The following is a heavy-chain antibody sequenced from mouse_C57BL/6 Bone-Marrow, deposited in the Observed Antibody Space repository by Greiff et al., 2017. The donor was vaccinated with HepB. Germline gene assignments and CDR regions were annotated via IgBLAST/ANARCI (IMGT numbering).Heavy chain of an antibody. CDR2: INPSSGYT. Sequence: VQLQQSGAELAKPGASVKLSCKASGYTFTSYWMHWVKQRPGQGLEWIGYINPSSGYTKYNQKFKDKATLTADKSSSTAYMQLSSLTYEDSAVYYCESFYDGYYGAYWGQGTLVTVSA. J-gene: IGHJ3*01. CDR1: GYTFTSYW. CDR3: ESFYDGYYGAY. D-gene: IGHD2-3*01. V-gene: IGHV1-7*01.